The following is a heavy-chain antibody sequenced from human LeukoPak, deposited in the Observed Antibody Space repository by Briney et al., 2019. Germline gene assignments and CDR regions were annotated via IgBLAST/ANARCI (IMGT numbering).Heavy chain of an antibody. D-gene: IGHD3-22*01. V-gene: IGHV4-59*08. CDR1: GGSITTYY. CDR3: ARRGYYDSSGYYDDAFDI. Sequence: SETLSLTCTVSGGSITTYYWSWIRQPPGKGLEWIGYIYYSGSTNYNPSLKSRVTISVDTSKNQFSLKLSSVTAADTAVYYCARRGYYDSSGYYDDAFDIWGQGTMVTVSS. J-gene: IGHJ3*02. CDR2: IYYSGST.